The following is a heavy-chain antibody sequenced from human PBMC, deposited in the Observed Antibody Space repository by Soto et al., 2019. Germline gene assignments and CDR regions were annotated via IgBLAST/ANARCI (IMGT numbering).Heavy chain of an antibody. CDR2: INPNSGNT. D-gene: IGHD5-12*01. J-gene: IGHJ6*03. CDR3: ARGGSGYAIYYYYYYYMDV. Sequence: ASVKASCKASGYTFTGYYMHWVRQAPGQGLEWMGWINPNSGNTGYAQKFQGRVTMTRNTSISTAYMELSSLRSEDTAVYYCARGGSGYAIYYYYYYYMDVWGKGTTVTVSS. V-gene: IGHV1-8*02. CDR1: GYTFTGYY.